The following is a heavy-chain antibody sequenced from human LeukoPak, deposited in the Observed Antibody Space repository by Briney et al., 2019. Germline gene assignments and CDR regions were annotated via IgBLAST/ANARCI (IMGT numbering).Heavy chain of an antibody. CDR2: INKNGGGT. CDR3: ARGGSAYFELLDFDS. J-gene: IGHJ4*02. V-gene: IGHV3-20*04. D-gene: IGHD3-3*01. Sequence: RSGGSLRLSCTVSGFTFTDHGMSWVRQVSGKGLEWVSGINKNGGGTGYADSVKGRFTISRDSAKNSLYLQMNSLTSEDTALYYCARGGSAYFELLDFDSWGQGTLVTVSS. CDR1: GFTFTDHG.